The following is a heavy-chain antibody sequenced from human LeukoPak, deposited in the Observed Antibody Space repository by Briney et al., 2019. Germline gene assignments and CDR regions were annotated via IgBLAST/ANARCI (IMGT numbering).Heavy chain of an antibody. CDR1: GFTFDDYG. CDR2: INWNGGSR. CDR3: ARIGASYGAFDI. Sequence: GGSLRLSCAASGFTFDDYGMSWVRQAPGKGLGWVSGINWNGGSRGYADSVKGRFTISRDNAKNSLYLQMNSLRAEDTALYYCARIGASYGAFDIWGQGTMVTVSS. J-gene: IGHJ3*02. V-gene: IGHV3-20*04. D-gene: IGHD1-26*01.